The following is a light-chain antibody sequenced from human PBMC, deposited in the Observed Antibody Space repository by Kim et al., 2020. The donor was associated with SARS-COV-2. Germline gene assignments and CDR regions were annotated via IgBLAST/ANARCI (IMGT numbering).Light chain of an antibody. CDR2: KAS. CDR1: QSSSDL. J-gene: IGKJ2*01. CDR3: QQYNSYTNT. V-gene: IGKV1-5*03. Sequence: SASVGARVTITGRASQSSSDLLAWYQQKPGKAPKLLIYKASSLEGGVPSRFSGSGSGTEFTLTISSLQPDDFATYYCQQYNSYTNTFGQGTKLEI.